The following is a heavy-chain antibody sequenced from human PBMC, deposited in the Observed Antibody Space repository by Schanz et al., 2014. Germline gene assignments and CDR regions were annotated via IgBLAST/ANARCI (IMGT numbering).Heavy chain of an antibody. CDR1: GYVFTAYY. CDR3: ARDVGRPGHFWYFDL. V-gene: IGHV1-2*02. Sequence: QGHLVQSGAEVMEPGASVQVSCKASGYVFTAYYMHWVRQAPGQGLEWMGVTNPNGGAEFAQKFQGRISMTRDTSTTTFYMELSSLTSDDTAVYFCARDVGRPGHFWYFDLWGRGTLVTVSS. J-gene: IGHJ2*01. D-gene: IGHD1-1*01. CDR2: TNPNGGA.